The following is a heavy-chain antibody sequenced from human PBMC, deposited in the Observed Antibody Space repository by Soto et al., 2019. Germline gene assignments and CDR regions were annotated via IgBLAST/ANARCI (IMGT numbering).Heavy chain of an antibody. Sequence: QVQLVQSGAEVKKPGASVKVSCTASGYTFTSYGISWVRHATGQGLEWMGWISAYNGNTNYAQKLQGRVTMTTDTSTSTAYMERRSLRSDDTDVYYCAIVVSPALGSGWFDPWVQGGMVPVSS. D-gene: IGHD3-16*01. V-gene: IGHV1-18*04. J-gene: IGHJ5*02. CDR3: AIVVSPALGSGWFDP. CDR2: ISAYNGNT. CDR1: GYTFTSYG.